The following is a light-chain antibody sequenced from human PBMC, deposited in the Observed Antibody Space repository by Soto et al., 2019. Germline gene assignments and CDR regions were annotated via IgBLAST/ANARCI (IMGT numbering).Light chain of an antibody. V-gene: IGLV2-8*01. J-gene: IGLJ2*01. CDR2: EVS. Sequence: QSVLTQPPSASGSPGQSVTISCTGTSRDVGGYNYVSWYQQHPGKAPKLMIYEVSKRPSGVPDRFSGSKSGNTASLTVSGLQAEEDADYYCSSYAGSKNLVFGGGTKLTVL. CDR1: SRDVGGYNY. CDR3: SSYAGSKNLV.